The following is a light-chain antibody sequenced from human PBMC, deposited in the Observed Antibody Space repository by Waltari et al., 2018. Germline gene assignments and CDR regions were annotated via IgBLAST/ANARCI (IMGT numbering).Light chain of an antibody. CDR1: TNDLGSYNY. Sequence: SALTQPRSVSGSPGQSVTIPCTGTTNDLGSYNYVSWYQQPPGKAPKLIILVVTKRPAGVPDRLSGSKSGNTASLTISGLRAEDEAEYYCCSYAGSYTWVFGGGTKLTVV. V-gene: IGLV2-11*01. J-gene: IGLJ3*02. CDR2: VVT. CDR3: CSYAGSYTWV.